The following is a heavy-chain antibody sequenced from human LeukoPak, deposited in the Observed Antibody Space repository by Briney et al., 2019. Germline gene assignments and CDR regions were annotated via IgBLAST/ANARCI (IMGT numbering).Heavy chain of an antibody. CDR2: ITGGSSFT. Sequence: GGSLRLSCAASGLTFSDYYMSWIRQAPGKGLECVSYITGGSSFTNYADSVKGRFTISRDNAKNSLYLQMNSLRVEDTAAYYCARGGAADYWGQGTLVTVSS. V-gene: IGHV3-11*06. CDR1: GLTFSDYY. J-gene: IGHJ4*02. D-gene: IGHD1-26*01. CDR3: ARGGAADY.